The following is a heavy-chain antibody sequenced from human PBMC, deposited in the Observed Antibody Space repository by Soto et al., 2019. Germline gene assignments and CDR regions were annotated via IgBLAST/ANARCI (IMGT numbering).Heavy chain of an antibody. V-gene: IGHV3-21*01. CDR1: GFTFSSYS. J-gene: IGHJ4*02. D-gene: IGHD6-19*01. Sequence: GGSLRLSCAASGFTFSSYSMNWVRQAPGKGLEWVSSISSSSSYIYYADSVKGRFTISRDNAKNSLYLQMNSLRAEDTAVYYCARVRRSSGWYGPLGYWGQGTLVTVSS. CDR3: ARVRRSSGWYGPLGY. CDR2: ISSSSSYI.